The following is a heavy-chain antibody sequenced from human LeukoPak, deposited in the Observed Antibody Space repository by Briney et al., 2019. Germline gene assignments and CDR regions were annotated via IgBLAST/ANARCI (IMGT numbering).Heavy chain of an antibody. Sequence: PSETLSLTCAVYGGSFSGYYWSWIRQPPGKGLEWIGEINHSGSTNYNPSLKSRVTISVDTSKNQFSLKLSSVTAADTAVYYCARLGGGSYGYYYYYGMDVWGQGTTVTVSS. CDR1: GGSFSGYY. V-gene: IGHV4-34*01. CDR3: ARLGGGSYGYYYYYGMDV. CDR2: INHSGST. D-gene: IGHD1-26*01. J-gene: IGHJ6*02.